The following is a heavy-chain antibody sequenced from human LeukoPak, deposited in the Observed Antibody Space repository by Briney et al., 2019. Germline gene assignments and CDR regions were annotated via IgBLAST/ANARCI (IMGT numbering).Heavy chain of an antibody. V-gene: IGHV3-7*03. J-gene: IGHJ4*02. CDR1: GFPFSSYS. D-gene: IGHD6-13*01. CDR2: IKPDGTTK. Sequence: GGSLRLSCAASGFPFSSYSMTWVRQAPGKGLEWVANIKPDGTTKFYVDSVKGRFTISRDNALSSLYLQMNSLRAEDTAIYYCARSIPYGTTWYGRSDYWGQGTLVTVSS. CDR3: ARSIPYGTTWYGRSDY.